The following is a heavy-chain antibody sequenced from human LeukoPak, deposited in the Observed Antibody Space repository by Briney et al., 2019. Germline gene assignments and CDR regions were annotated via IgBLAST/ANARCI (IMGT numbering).Heavy chain of an antibody. V-gene: IGHV4-31*03. J-gene: IGHJ3*02. Sequence: PSQTLSLTCTVSGGSINSGGHYWTWVRQLPGKGLEWIGYIYYSGGTYYNPSLRSRITISKDTSNNQFSLRLTSVTAADTAVYYCAKSGAARRAFDIWGQGTMVTVSS. CDR3: AKSGAARRAFDI. CDR1: GGSINSGGHY. CDR2: IYYSGGT. D-gene: IGHD6-6*01.